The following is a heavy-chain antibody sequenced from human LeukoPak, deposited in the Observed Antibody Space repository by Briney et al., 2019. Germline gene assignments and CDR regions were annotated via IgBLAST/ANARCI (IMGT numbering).Heavy chain of an antibody. CDR2: ISAYNGNA. CDR1: GYTFTSYG. Sequence: GESLKISCKASGYTFTSYGISWVRQAPGQGLEWMGWISAYNGNANYAQKLQGRVTMTTDTSTSTAYMELRSLRSDDTAVYYCARDPDYLRTEQDYWGQGTLVTVSS. J-gene: IGHJ4*02. V-gene: IGHV1-18*01. D-gene: IGHD4/OR15-4a*01. CDR3: ARDPDYLRTEQDY.